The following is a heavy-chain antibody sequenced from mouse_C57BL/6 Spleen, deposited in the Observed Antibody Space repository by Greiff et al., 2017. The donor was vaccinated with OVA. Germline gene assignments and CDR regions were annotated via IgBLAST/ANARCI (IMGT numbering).Heavy chain of an antibody. J-gene: IGHJ4*01. V-gene: IGHV4-1*01. Sequence: EVQRVESGGGLVQPGGSLKLSCAASGIDFSSYWMSWVRRAPGKGLEWIGEINPDSSTINYTPSLKDKFIISRDNAKNTLYMQMSKVRSEDTALYYCARNGNYKGNYAMDYWGQGTSVTVTS. CDR3: ARNGNYKGNYAMDY. CDR1: GIDFSSYW. CDR2: INPDSSTI. D-gene: IGHD2-1*01.